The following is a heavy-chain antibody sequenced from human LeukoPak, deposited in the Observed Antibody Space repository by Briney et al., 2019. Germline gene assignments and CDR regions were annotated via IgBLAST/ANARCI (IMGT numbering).Heavy chain of an antibody. D-gene: IGHD6-13*01. V-gene: IGHV1-8*01. CDR1: GYTFTSYD. CDR2: MNPNSGNT. Sequence: ASVKVSCKASGYTFTSYDIKWVRQATGQGLEWMGWMNPNSGNTGYAQKFQGRVTMTRNTSISTAYMELSSLRSEDTAVYYCARVASAAGKGWFDPWGQGTLVTVSS. J-gene: IGHJ5*02. CDR3: ARVASAAGKGWFDP.